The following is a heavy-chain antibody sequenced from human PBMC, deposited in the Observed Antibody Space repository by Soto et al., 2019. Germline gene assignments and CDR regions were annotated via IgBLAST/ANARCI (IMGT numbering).Heavy chain of an antibody. CDR1: GFSFSSTGVA. CDR3: AHVIPIYYCGMDV. V-gene: IGHV2-5*02. CDR2: IYWDANT. D-gene: IGHD2-21*01. Sequence: QITLKESGPPLVRPTQTLTLTCTFSGFSFSSTGVAVGWIRQPPGKALEWLALIYWDANTRYSPSLESSLTLTNDTPKNQVVLTMATMDPVAPATYYCAHVIPIYYCGMDVWGQGTTVTVSS. J-gene: IGHJ6*02.